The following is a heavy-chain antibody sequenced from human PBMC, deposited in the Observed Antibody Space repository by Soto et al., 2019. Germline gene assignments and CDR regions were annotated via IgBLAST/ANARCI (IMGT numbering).Heavy chain of an antibody. Sequence: PGGSLRLSCAASGFTFSSYAMSWVRQAPGKGLEWVSAISGSGGSTYYADSMRGRFAISRDNSKNSLYLQLNNLRVDDTAVYYCAKVGPSYYYGMDVWGQGTTVTVSS. CDR3: AKVGPSYYYGMDV. J-gene: IGHJ6*02. CDR2: ISGSGGST. V-gene: IGHV3-23*01. D-gene: IGHD1-26*01. CDR1: GFTFSSYA.